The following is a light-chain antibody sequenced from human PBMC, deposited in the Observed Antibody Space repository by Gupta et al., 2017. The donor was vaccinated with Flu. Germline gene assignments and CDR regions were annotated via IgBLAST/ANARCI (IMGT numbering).Light chain of an antibody. V-gene: IGKV4-1*01. CDR2: WAS. J-gene: IGKJ2*01. Sequence: FVMTQSPDSLAVSLGERTTINCKSSQSVLYSSNNKNYLAWYQQKPGQPPKLLIYWASTRESGVPDRFSGSGSGTDFTLTISTLQAEDVAVYYCQQYYITPYTFGQGTKLEIK. CDR1: QSVLYSSNNKNY. CDR3: QQYYITPYT.